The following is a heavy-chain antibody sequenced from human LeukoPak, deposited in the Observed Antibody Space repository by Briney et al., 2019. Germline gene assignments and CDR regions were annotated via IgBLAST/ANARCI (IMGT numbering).Heavy chain of an antibody. V-gene: IGHV1-8*01. CDR1: GYTFTSYD. CDR2: MNPNSGNT. J-gene: IGHJ6*02. CDR3: ARGMYSSSSDYYYYYGMDV. Sequence: ASVKVSCKASGYTFTSYDINWVRQATGQGLEWIGWMNPNSGNTGYAQKFQGRVTMTRNTSISTAYMELSSLRSEDTAVYYCARGMYSSSSDYYYYYGMDVWGQGTTVTVSS. D-gene: IGHD6-6*01.